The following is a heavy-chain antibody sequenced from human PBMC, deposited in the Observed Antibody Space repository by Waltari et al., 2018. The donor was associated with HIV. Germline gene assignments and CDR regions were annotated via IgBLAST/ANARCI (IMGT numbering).Heavy chain of an antibody. CDR2: IKQDVTEK. CDR1: GFTFSRYW. J-gene: IGHJ5*02. Sequence: EVQLVESGGGWVQPGGSLRLSCVASGFTFSRYWMSWVRQAPGNALEWEANIKQDVTEKYYVDSVKGRFTISRDNAKNSLYLQMNSLRAEDTALYYCARGPYTATNWFDPWGQGTLVTVSS. D-gene: IGHD5-18*01. CDR3: ARGPYTATNWFDP. V-gene: IGHV3-7*01.